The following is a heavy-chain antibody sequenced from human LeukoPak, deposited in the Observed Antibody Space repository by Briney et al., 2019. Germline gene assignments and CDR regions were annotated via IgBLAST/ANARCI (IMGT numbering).Heavy chain of an antibody. J-gene: IGHJ4*02. V-gene: IGHV3-30*02. CDR1: GFSLRSYG. CDR2: IRFDGSNN. CDR3: AKRGFHYSILEY. Sequence: GGSLRLSCAASGFSLRSYGMHWVRQAPGKGLEWVAFIRFDGSNNYYADSVKGRFTISRDTSKNTLYLQMNSLRAEDTAVYYCAKRGFHYSILEYWGQGTLVTVSS. D-gene: IGHD1-26*01.